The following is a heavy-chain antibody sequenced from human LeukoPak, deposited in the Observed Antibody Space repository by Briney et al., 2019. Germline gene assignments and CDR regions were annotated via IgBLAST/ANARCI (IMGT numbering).Heavy chain of an antibody. CDR1: GFTFSSYW. CDR3: ARDRGVYSRTLED. D-gene: IGHD6-13*01. J-gene: IGHJ4*02. CDR2: IKTDGSST. V-gene: IGHV3-74*01. Sequence: GGSLRLSCAASGFTFSSYWMHWVRQAPGKGLVWVSHIKTDGSSTNYAESVKGRFTISRDNAKNTVYLQMNSLRGEDTAVYYCARDRGVYSRTLEDWGQGTLVTVSS.